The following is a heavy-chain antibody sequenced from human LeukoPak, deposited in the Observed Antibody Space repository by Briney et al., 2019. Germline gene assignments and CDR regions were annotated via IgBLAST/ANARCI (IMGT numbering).Heavy chain of an antibody. V-gene: IGHV1-46*01. CDR3: ARDRSGFGELLTPGYFDY. D-gene: IGHD3-10*01. CDR1: GYTFTSYY. CDR2: INPSGGST. Sequence: ASVKVSCKASGYTFTSYYMHWVRQAPGQGLEWMGIINPSGGSTSYAQKFQGGVTMTRDTSTSTVYMELSSLRSEDTAVYYCARDRSGFGELLTPGYFDYWGQGTLVTVSS. J-gene: IGHJ4*02.